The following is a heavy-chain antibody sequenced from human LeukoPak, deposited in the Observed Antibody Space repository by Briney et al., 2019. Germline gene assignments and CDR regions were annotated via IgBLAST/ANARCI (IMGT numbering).Heavy chain of an antibody. J-gene: IGHJ4*02. CDR1: GFTFSDHY. CDR2: ISGSGGST. Sequence: GGSLRLSCAASGFTFSDHYMDWVRQAPGKGLEWVSAISGSGGSTYYADSVKGRFTISRDNSKNTLYLQMNSLRAEDTAVYYCAKDPSDIVATIVDYWGQGTLVTVSS. CDR3: AKDPSDIVATIVDY. D-gene: IGHD5-12*01. V-gene: IGHV3-23*01.